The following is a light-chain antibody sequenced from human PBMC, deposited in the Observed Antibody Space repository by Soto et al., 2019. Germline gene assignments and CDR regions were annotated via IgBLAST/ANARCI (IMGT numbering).Light chain of an antibody. J-gene: IGLJ2*01. Sequence: QSALTQPASVSGSPGQSITISCTGTSSNVGSYILVSWYQQHPGKAPKLMIYEASQRPSGVSNRFSGSKSGNTASLTISGLQAEDEADYYCCSYAGSSTYVFGGGTKLTVL. CDR1: SSNVGSYIL. CDR2: EAS. V-gene: IGLV2-23*01. CDR3: CSYAGSSTYV.